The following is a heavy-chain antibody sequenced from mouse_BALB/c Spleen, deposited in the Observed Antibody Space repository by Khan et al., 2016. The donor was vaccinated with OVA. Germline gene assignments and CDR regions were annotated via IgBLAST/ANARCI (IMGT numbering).Heavy chain of an antibody. V-gene: IGHV2-3*01. CDR2: IWGDGST. CDR1: GFSLTTYG. CDR3: TKHNHGTLYAMDY. Sequence: VQLQESGPGLVAPSQSLSITCTVAGFSLTTYGVSWVRQRPVKSMEWLGVIWGDGSTNYHSALIPRLTISTDNSKSQVFLKLNSLQTTDTVTYYCTKHNHGTLYAMDYWGQGTSVTVSS. D-gene: IGHD2-1*01. J-gene: IGHJ4*01.